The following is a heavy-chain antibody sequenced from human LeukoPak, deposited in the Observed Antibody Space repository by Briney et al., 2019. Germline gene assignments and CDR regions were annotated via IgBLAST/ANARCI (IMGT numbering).Heavy chain of an antibody. Sequence: GGSLRLSCAASGFTFSSYSMNWVRQAPGKGLEWVSYISSSSSTIYYADSVKGRFTISRDNTKNSLYLQMNSLRAEDTAVYYCARDRGSVLRFLEWLLGPDYWGQGTLVTVSS. CDR1: GFTFSSYS. V-gene: IGHV3-48*01. J-gene: IGHJ4*02. CDR3: ARDRGSVLRFLEWLLGPDY. CDR2: ISSSSSTI. D-gene: IGHD3-3*01.